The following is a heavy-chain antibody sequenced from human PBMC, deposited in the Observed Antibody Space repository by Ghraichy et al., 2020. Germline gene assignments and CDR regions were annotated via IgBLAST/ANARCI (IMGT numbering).Heavy chain of an antibody. J-gene: IGHJ3*02. V-gene: IGHV3-21*01. Sequence: GVLRLSCTASGFTFSSYSMNWVRQAPGKGLEWVSSISSSSSYIYYADSVKGRFTISRDNAKNSLYLQMNSLRAEDTAVYYCARDILTGYYDAFDIWGQGTMVTVSS. D-gene: IGHD3-9*01. CDR2: ISSSSSYI. CDR1: GFTFSSYS. CDR3: ARDILTGYYDAFDI.